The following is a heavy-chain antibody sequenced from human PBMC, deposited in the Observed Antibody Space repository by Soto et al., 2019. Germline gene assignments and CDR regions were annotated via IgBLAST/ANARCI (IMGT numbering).Heavy chain of an antibody. CDR1: GYTFTGYY. V-gene: IGHV1-2*02. J-gene: IGHJ4*02. D-gene: IGHD6-25*01. CDR2: INPNSGAT. CDR3: TRGSVAAAE. Sequence: QVQLVQSGAEVKKPGASVKVSCKASGYTFTGYYMHWVRQAPGQGLEWMGWINPNSGATNYAQNFQGRVTMTRDTSITTAYLEMSSLRSDDTAVYYCTRGSVAAAEWGQGTLVTVSS.